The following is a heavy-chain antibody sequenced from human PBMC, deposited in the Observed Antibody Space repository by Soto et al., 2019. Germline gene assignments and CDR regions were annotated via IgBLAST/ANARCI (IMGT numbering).Heavy chain of an antibody. V-gene: IGHV4-4*02. CDR1: GGSISSSNW. Sequence: QVQLQESGPGLVKPSGTLSLTCAVSGGSISSSNWWSWVRQPPGKGLEWIGEISHSGTTNYNPSLKSRVTISLDKSKNQFSLNLSSVTAADTAVYYCARSVPIAPHNRYSYYYMDVWGKGTTVAVSS. CDR2: ISHSGTT. J-gene: IGHJ6*03. CDR3: ARSVPIAPHNRYSYYYMDV. D-gene: IGHD6-6*01.